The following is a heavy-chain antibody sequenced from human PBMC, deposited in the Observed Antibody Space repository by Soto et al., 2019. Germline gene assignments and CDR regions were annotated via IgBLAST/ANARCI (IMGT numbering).Heavy chain of an antibody. J-gene: IGHJ5*02. CDR2: IYYSGST. V-gene: IGHV4-31*03. Sequence: PSETLSLTCTVSGGSISSGGYYWSWIRQHPGKGLEWIGYIYYSGSTYYNPSLKSRVTISVDTSKNQFSLKLSSVTAADTAVYYCARVPTEYYYGSGSSVVCLDPRGQGTSVTVSS. D-gene: IGHD3-10*01. CDR1: GGSISSGGYY. CDR3: ARVPTEYYYGSGSSVVCLDP.